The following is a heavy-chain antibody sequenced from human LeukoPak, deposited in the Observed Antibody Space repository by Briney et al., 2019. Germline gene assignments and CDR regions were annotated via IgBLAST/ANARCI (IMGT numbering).Heavy chain of an antibody. CDR1: GFTFSDAW. Sequence: AGGSLRLSCAASGFTFSDAWMTWVRQAPGKGLEWVAVISYDGSNKYYADSVKGRFTISRDNSKNTLYLQMNSLRAEDTAVYYCALKGRTVVDASIDYWGQGTLVTVSS. CDR2: ISYDGSNK. CDR3: ALKGRTVVDASIDY. V-gene: IGHV3-30*03. J-gene: IGHJ4*02. D-gene: IGHD3-22*01.